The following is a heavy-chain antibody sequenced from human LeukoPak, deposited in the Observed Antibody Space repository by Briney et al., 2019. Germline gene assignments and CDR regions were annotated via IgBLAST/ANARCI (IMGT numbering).Heavy chain of an antibody. V-gene: IGHV3-23*01. CDR3: AKTAMIVVVTPFDY. D-gene: IGHD3-22*01. CDR2: ISNGGATR. CDR1: GFTFSSYS. Sequence: HTGGSLRLSCAASGFTFSSYSMNWVRQAPGKGLEWVSAISNGGATRNYADSVKGRFTISRDNSKNTLYLQMNSLRAEDTAVYYCAKTAMIVVVTPFDYWGQGTLVTVSS. J-gene: IGHJ4*02.